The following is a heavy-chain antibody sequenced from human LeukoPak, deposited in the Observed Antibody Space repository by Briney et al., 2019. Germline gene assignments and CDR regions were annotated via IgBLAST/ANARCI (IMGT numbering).Heavy chain of an antibody. D-gene: IGHD3-22*01. J-gene: IGHJ4*02. V-gene: IGHV3-30*18. CDR3: AKLFFPIVLVTPLDY. Sequence: TGGSLRLSCAASGFTFSSYGMHWVRQAPGKGLEWVAVISYDGSNKYYADSVKGRFTISRDNSKNTLYLQMNSLRAEDTAVYYCAKLFFPIVLVTPLDYWGQGTLVTVSS. CDR2: ISYDGSNK. CDR1: GFTFSSYG.